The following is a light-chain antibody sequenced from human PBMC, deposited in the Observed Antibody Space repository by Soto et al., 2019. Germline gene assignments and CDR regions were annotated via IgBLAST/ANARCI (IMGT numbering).Light chain of an antibody. J-gene: IGKJ1*01. CDR1: QSVGTS. CDR3: QHRSSWPRS. CDR2: DAA. Sequence: DIVLTQSPATLSLSPGDRATLSCRASQSVGTSLAWYKQQPGQAPRLLIHDAAYRASGIPERFRGSGSGTAFSLSISSLEPXDFAVYYCQHRSSWPRSFGRGTKVEV. V-gene: IGKV3-11*01.